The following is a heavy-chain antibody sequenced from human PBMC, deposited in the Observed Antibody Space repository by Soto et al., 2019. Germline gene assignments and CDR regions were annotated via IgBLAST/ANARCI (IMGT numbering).Heavy chain of an antibody. V-gene: IGHV1-69*13. J-gene: IGHJ4*02. CDR2: IIPIFGTA. CDR1: GGTFSSYA. CDR3: ASGRNYYDSSGPIDY. D-gene: IGHD3-22*01. Sequence: SVKVSCKASGGTFSSYAISWVRQAPGQGLEWMGGIIPIFGTANYAQKFQGRVTITADESTSTAYMELSSLRSEDTAVYYCASGRNYYDSSGPIDYWGQGTLVTVSS.